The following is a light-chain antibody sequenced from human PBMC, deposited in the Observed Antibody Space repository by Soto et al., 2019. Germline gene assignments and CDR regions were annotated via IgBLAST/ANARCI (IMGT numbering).Light chain of an antibody. J-gene: IGKJ4*01. CDR3: QQTRAYPST. V-gene: IGKV1-9*01. Sequence: QLDQSPASLSSSVGGRVTFTCRASQDIAIYLAWYQQKPGEAPNLLIHTASTLHGGVPSRFSGSGSGTDFTLTITSLQAEDFATYYCQQTRAYPSTFGGGTRWIS. CDR2: TAS. CDR1: QDIAIY.